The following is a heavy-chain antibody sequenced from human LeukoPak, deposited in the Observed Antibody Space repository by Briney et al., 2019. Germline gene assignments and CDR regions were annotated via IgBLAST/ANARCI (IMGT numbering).Heavy chain of an antibody. V-gene: IGHV3-7*04. Sequence: GGSLRLSCAASGFTFSSYSMNWVRQAPGKGLEWVANIKQDGSEKYYVDSVKGRFTISRDNAKNSLYLQMNSLRAEDTAVYYCARERYDAFDIWAKGQWSPSL. CDR2: IKQDGSEK. CDR3: ARERYDAFDI. D-gene: IGHD4-17*01. CDR1: GFTFSSYS. J-gene: IGHJ3*02.